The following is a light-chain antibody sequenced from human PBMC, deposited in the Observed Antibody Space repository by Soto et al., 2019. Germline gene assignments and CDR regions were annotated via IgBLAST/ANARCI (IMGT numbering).Light chain of an antibody. V-gene: IGLV2-8*01. CDR3: SSYAGSNNLGVV. CDR1: SSDVGGYNY. CDR2: EVS. Sequence: QSALTQPPSASGSPGQSVTISCTGTSSDVGGYNYVSWYQQHPGKAPKLMIYEVSKRPSGVPDRFSGSKSGNTASLTVSGLQAEDEADYYCSSYAGSNNLGVVFGGGNKLTVL. J-gene: IGLJ2*01.